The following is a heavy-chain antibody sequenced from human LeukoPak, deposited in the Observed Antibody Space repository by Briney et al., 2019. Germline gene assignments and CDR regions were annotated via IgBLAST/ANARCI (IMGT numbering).Heavy chain of an antibody. D-gene: IGHD3-16*02. CDR2: IYSGGST. J-gene: IGHJ4*02. Sequence: GGSLRLSCAASGFTFSSYGMHWVRQAPGNGLEWVSVIYSGGSTYYADSVKGRFTISRDNSKNTLYLQMNSLRAEDTAVYYCAREYYDYVWGSYRPLDYWGQGTLVTVSS. CDR3: AREYYDYVWGSYRPLDY. CDR1: GFTFSSYG. V-gene: IGHV3-66*01.